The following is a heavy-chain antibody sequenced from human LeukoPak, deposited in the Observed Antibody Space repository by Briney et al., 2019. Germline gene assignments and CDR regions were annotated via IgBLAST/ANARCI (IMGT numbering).Heavy chain of an antibody. CDR2: IYYSGST. CDR1: GGSISSYY. J-gene: IGHJ4*02. D-gene: IGHD1-26*01. Sequence: SETLSLTCTVSGGSISSYYWSWIRQPPGKGLEWIGYIYYSGSTNYNPSLKSRVTISVDTSKNQFSLKLSSVTAADTAVYYCAREPIVGVHFDYWGQGTLLTVSS. V-gene: IGHV4-59*01. CDR3: AREPIVGVHFDY.